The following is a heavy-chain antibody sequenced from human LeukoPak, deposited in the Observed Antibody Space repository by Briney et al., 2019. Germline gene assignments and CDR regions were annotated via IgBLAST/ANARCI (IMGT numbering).Heavy chain of an antibody. V-gene: IGHV4-59*01. D-gene: IGHD3-3*01. Sequence: SETLSLTCAVYGGSFSGYYWSWIRQPPGKGLEWIGYIYYSGSTNYNPSLKSRVTISVDTSKNQFSLKLSSVTAADTAVYYCAGYDFWSGYFPHWGQGTLVTVSS. J-gene: IGHJ4*02. CDR2: IYYSGST. CDR3: AGYDFWSGYFPH. CDR1: GGSFSGYY.